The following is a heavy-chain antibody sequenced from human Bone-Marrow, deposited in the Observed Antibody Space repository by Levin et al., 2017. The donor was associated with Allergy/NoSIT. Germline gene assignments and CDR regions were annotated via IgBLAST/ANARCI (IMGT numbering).Heavy chain of an antibody. V-gene: IGHV3-33*01. CDR3: ARDRFLEPFDY. CDR1: GFTFSSYG. D-gene: IGHD3-3*01. Sequence: GGSLRLSCAASGFTFSSYGMHWVRQAPGKGLEWVAVIWYDGSNKYYADSVKGRFTISRDNSKNTLYLQMNSLRAEDTAVYYCARDRFLEPFDYWGQGTLVTVSS. CDR2: IWYDGSNK. J-gene: IGHJ4*02.